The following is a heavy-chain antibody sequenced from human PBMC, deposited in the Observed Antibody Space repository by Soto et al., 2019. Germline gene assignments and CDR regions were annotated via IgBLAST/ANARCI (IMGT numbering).Heavy chain of an antibody. V-gene: IGHV4-59*08. CDR3: ARQRRRSLAAFDY. Sequence: CTCIRKPPGKGVEWIGYIYYSGSTNYNPSLKSRVTISVDTSKNQFSLKLSSVTAADTAVYYCARQRRRSLAAFDYSGQGTLGTGSS. D-gene: IGHD6-13*01. CDR2: IYYSGST. J-gene: IGHJ4*02.